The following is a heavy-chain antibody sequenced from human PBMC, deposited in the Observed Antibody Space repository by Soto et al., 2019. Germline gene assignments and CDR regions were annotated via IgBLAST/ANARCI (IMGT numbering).Heavy chain of an antibody. V-gene: IGHV3-30-3*01. CDR3: ARTYDILTGPYYYYYYGMDV. CDR1: GFTFSSYA. CDR2: ISYDGSNK. D-gene: IGHD3-9*01. Sequence: SLRLSCADSGFTFSSYAMHWVRQAPGKGLEWVAVISYDGSNKYYADSVKGRFTISRDNSNNTLYLQMNSLRAEDTAVYYCARTYDILTGPYYYYYYGMDVWGQGTTVTVSS. J-gene: IGHJ6*02.